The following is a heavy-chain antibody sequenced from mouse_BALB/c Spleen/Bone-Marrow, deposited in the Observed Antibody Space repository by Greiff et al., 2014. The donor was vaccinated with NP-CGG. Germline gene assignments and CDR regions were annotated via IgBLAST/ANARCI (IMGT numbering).Heavy chain of an antibody. CDR3: TTLARNNFDY. Sequence: VQLQQSGTVLARPGAAVKMSCKASGYTFSNYWMHWIKQRPGQGLEWIGTIHPGNSDTTYNQKFKGKAKLTAVTSTSTAYMELSSLTNGDSAVYYCTTLARNNFDYWGQGTTLTVSS. D-gene: IGHD3-1*01. CDR2: IHPGNSDT. J-gene: IGHJ2*01. CDR1: GYTFSNYW. V-gene: IGHV1-5*01.